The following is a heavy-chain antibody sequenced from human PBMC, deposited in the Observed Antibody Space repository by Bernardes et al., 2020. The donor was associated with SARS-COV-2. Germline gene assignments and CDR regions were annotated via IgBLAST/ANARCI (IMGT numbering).Heavy chain of an antibody. J-gene: IGHJ4*02. Sequence: VGSLRLSCAASGFTFSSFGMHWVRQGPGKGLEWVAIVWYDGSDKYYADSVKGRFTISADNAKNSLYLQMDGLRAEDTATYYCARMQWYRFDYWGLGTLVTVSS. CDR1: GFTFSSFG. V-gene: IGHV3-33*08. D-gene: IGHD6-19*01. CDR2: VWYDGSDK. CDR3: ARMQWYRFDY.